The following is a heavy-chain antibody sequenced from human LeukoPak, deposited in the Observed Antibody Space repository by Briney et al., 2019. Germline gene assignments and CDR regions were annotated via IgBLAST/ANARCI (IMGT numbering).Heavy chain of an antibody. D-gene: IGHD1-26*01. J-gene: IGHJ4*02. CDR3: AKVHLEGASSLDQ. V-gene: IGHV3-23*01. Sequence: PGGSLRLSCAASGFTFTTYAMSWVRQAPGKGLEWVSAISGRGGRTYYADSAKGRFTISRDNSKNTLYLQMNSLRTEDTAVYYCAKVHLEGASSLDQWGQGTLVTVSS. CDR2: ISGRGGRT. CDR1: GFTFTTYA.